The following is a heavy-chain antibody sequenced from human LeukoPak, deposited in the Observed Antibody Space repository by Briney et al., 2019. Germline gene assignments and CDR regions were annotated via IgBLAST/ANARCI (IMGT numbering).Heavy chain of an antibody. D-gene: IGHD5-12*01. V-gene: IGHV3-11*06. J-gene: IGHJ4*02. CDR3: ARDKVGSGYDNFDY. CDR2: ISSSSSYT. Sequence: PGGSLRLSCAASGFTLSDYYISWIRQAPGKGLEWVSYISSSSSYTNYADSVKGRFTISRDNAKNSLYLQMNSLRAEDTAVYYCARDKVGSGYDNFDYWGQGTLVTVSS. CDR1: GFTLSDYY.